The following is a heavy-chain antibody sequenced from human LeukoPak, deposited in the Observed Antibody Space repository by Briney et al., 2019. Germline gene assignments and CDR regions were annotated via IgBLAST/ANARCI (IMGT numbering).Heavy chain of an antibody. CDR2: ISWDGGST. Sequence: PGGSLRLSCAASGFTFDDYAMHWVRQAPGKGLEWVSLISWDGGSTYYTDSVKGRFTISRDNSKNSLYLQMNSLRTEDTALYYCAKDITDSSSSPTFDYWGQGTLVTVSS. CDR1: GFTFDDYA. CDR3: AKDITDSSSSPTFDY. D-gene: IGHD6-13*01. J-gene: IGHJ4*02. V-gene: IGHV3-43D*04.